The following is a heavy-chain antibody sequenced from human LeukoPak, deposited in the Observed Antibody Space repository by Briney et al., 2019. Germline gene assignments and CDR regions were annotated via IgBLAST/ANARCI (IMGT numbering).Heavy chain of an antibody. V-gene: IGHV3-23*01. Sequence: GGYLRLYCAASGFTFSSYAMSWVRQAPGKGLEWVSAISGSGGSTYYADSVKGRFTISRDNSKNTLYLKMNSLRAEDTAVYYCAKIGGGGYDILTGYYKGIDYWGQGTLVTVSS. CDR2: ISGSGGST. D-gene: IGHD3-9*01. CDR1: GFTFSSYA. J-gene: IGHJ4*02. CDR3: AKIGGGGYDILTGYYKGIDY.